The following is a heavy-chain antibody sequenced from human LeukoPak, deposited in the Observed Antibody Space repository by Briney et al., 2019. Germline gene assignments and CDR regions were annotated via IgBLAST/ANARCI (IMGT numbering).Heavy chain of an antibody. D-gene: IGHD1-26*01. J-gene: IGHJ4*02. CDR1: GYTFTSYY. CDR2: INPSGGST. CDR3: AIVLGSLGAFDY. Sequence: GASVKVSCKASGYTFTSYYMHWVRQAPGQGLEWMGIINPSGGSTSYAQKFQGRVTMTRDMSTSTVYMELSSLRSEDTAVYYCAIVLGSLGAFDYWGQGTLVTVSS. V-gene: IGHV1-46*01.